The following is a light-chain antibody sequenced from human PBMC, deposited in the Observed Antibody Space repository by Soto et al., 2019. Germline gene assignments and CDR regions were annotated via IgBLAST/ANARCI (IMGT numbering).Light chain of an antibody. CDR2: GAS. V-gene: IGKV3-20*01. J-gene: IGKJ1*01. Sequence: EIVLTQSPGTLSLSPGERATLSCRASQSVSSSYLAWYQQEPGQAPRLLIYGASSRATGIPDRFSGSGSGTDFTLTISRLEPEDFAVHYCQQYGSSPLTFDQGTKVEIK. CDR3: QQYGSSPLT. CDR1: QSVSSSY.